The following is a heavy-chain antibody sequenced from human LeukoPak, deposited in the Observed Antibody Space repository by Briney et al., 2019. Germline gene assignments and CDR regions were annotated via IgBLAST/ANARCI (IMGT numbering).Heavy chain of an antibody. CDR1: GFTFSNHA. CDR3: ARRTGYGYGLDC. J-gene: IGHJ4*02. D-gene: IGHD5-18*01. CDR2: IDIRGDT. V-gene: IGHV3-53*01. Sequence: GGSLRLSCPTSGFTFSNHAMSWVRQAPGKGLEWVSVIDIRGDTYYAETVKGRFTISRDKSKNTVSLQMDSLRAEDTAVYFCARRTGYGYGLDCWGQGTLVTVSS.